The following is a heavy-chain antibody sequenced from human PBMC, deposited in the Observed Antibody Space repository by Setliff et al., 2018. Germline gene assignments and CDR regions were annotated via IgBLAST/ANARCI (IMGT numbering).Heavy chain of an antibody. CDR1: GGTFSSFG. CDR2: IIPSFGTT. CDR3: ARGSVEYSRGWYYFDY. J-gene: IGHJ4*02. Sequence: GASVKVSCKASGGTFSSFGISWVRQAPGQGLEWMGGIIPSFGTTNYAQEFQGRVTITADESTSTAYMELSSLRSEDTAVYYCARGSVEYSRGWYYFDYWAQGTLVTVSS. V-gene: IGHV1-69*13. D-gene: IGHD6-19*01.